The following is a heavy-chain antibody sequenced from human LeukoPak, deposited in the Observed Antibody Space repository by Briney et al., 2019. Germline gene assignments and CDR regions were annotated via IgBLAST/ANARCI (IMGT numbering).Heavy chain of an antibody. CDR1: GGSISSYY. D-gene: IGHD3-16*01. V-gene: IGHV4-59*12. CDR2: IYYSGST. Sequence: SETLSLTCTVSGGSISSYYWSWIRQPPGKGLEWIGYIYYSGSTNYNPSLKSRVTISVDTSKNQFSLKLSSVTAADTAVYYCARDRDMITFGGVIPHAFDIWGRGTMVTVSS. CDR3: ARDRDMITFGGVIPHAFDI. J-gene: IGHJ3*02.